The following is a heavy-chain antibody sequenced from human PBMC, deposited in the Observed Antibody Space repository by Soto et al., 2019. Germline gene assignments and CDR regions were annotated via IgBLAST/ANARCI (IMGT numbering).Heavy chain of an antibody. CDR2: INHLGSI. Sequence: ETLSLTCAVYGGSFSGYYWSWIRQPPGKGLEWIGEINHLGSINYNPSLKSRVTMSVDTSKNQFSLTLNSVTAADTATYYCARGGISHWAYFYYMDVWDRGTTVTVSS. V-gene: IGHV4-34*01. J-gene: IGHJ6*03. CDR1: GGSFSGYY. D-gene: IGHD2-21*01. CDR3: ARGGISHWAYFYYMDV.